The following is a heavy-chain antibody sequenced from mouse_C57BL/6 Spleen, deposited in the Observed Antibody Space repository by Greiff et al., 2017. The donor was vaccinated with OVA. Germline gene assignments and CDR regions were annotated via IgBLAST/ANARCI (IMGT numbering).Heavy chain of an antibody. Sequence: VQGVESDAELVKPGASVKISCKVSGYTFTDHTIHWMKQRPEQGLEWIGYIYPRDGSTKYNEKFKGKATLTADKSSSTAYMQLNSLTSEDSAVYFCARGYYGSSPWFAYWGQGTLVTVSA. CDR3: ARGYYGSSPWFAY. D-gene: IGHD1-1*01. CDR1: GYTFTDHT. CDR2: IYPRDGST. V-gene: IGHV1-78*01. J-gene: IGHJ3*01.